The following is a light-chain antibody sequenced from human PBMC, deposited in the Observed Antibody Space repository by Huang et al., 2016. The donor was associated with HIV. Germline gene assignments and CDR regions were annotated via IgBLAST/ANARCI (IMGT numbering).Light chain of an antibody. CDR3: QQYYNFPIT. Sequence: DIVTTQSPDSLAMSLGERATVNCKTSQSVLYSSNNKNYVAWYQQKPGQPPKMLISWASTRESGVPDRISGSGAGTDFTLTISSLQAEDVAVYYCQQYYNFPITFGQGTRLEI. CDR2: WAS. V-gene: IGKV4-1*01. J-gene: IGKJ5*01. CDR1: QSVLYSSNNKNY.